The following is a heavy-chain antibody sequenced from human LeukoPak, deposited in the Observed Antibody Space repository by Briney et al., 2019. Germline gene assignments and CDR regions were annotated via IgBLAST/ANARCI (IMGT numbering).Heavy chain of an antibody. CDR2: ISDGSRDT. CDR3: TTRLRNHFDY. J-gene: IGHJ4*02. CDR1: GFTFSSFT. D-gene: IGHD5-12*01. Sequence: GGSLRLSCATSGFTFSSFTMNWVRQAPGKGLEWVSTISDGSRDTHYAGSVKGRFTISRDDSQNIVYLQMDSLRAEDTALYYCTTRLRNHFDYWGQGAQVTVSS. V-gene: IGHV3-23*01.